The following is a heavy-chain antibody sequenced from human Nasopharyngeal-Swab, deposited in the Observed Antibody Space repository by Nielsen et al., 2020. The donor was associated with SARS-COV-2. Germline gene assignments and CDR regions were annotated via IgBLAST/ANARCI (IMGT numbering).Heavy chain of an antibody. V-gene: IGHV3-33*01. J-gene: IGHJ4*02. CDR2: IWYDGSNK. CDR3: ARAPLGYCSGGSCLPDY. D-gene: IGHD2-15*01. Sequence: GESLKISRAASGFTFSSYGMHWVRQAPGKGLEWVAVIWYDGSNKYYADSVKGRFTISRDNSKNTLYLQMNSLRAEDTAVYYCARAPLGYCSGGSCLPDYWGQGTLVTVSS. CDR1: GFTFSSYG.